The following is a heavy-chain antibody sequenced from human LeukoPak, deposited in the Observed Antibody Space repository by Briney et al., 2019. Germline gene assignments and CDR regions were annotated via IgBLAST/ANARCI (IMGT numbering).Heavy chain of an antibody. V-gene: IGHV4-4*07. Sequence: PSETLSLTCTVSGGSITSYYWSWIRQPAGKGLEWIGRIHTSGSTSYNPSLESRVTMSLDTSKNQFSLKLSSVTAADTAVYYCARDENGYVWGSFRAWGQGTLVTVSS. CDR3: ARDENGYVWGSFRA. CDR1: GGSITSYY. D-gene: IGHD3-16*02. CDR2: IHTSGST. J-gene: IGHJ5*02.